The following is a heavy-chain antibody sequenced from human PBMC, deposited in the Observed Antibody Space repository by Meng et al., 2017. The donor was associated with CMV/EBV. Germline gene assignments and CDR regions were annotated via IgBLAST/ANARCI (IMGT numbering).Heavy chain of an antibody. CDR1: GGSISSYY. D-gene: IGHD1-14*01. CDR2: IYYSGST. Sequence: SETLSLTCTVSGGSISSYYWSWIRQPPGKGLEWIGYIYYSGSTNYNPSLKSRVTISVDTSKNQFSLKLSSVTAADTAVYYCARDLPGGWFDPWGQGTLVTVS. V-gene: IGHV4-59*01. J-gene: IGHJ5*02. CDR3: ARDLPGGWFDP.